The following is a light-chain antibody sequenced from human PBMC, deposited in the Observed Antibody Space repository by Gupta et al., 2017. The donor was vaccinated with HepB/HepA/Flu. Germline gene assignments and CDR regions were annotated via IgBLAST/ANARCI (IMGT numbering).Light chain of an antibody. J-gene: IGLJ2*01. CDR2: EVS. Sequence: SALTHPASVSGSPGQSIIISCTGTSSDVGSYNLVYCYQQHPGKAPKPMIYEVSKRPSEVSNRFSGSKSGNTASLTISRLQAEDEADYYCCSYAGSSNLVFGGGTKLTVL. CDR1: SSDVGSYNL. CDR3: CSYAGSSNLV. V-gene: IGLV2-23*02.